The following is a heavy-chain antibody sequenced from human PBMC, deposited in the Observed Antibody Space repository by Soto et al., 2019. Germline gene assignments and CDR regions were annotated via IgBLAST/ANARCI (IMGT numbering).Heavy chain of an antibody. Sequence: ASVKVSCKASGGTFSSYAISWVRQAPGQGLEWMGGIIPIFGTANYAQKFQGRVTITADESTSTAYMELSSLRSEDTAVYYCASGFWSGYYEKMKWVYYYYGMDVWGQGTTVTVSS. D-gene: IGHD3-3*01. CDR3: ASGFWSGYYEKMKWVYYYYGMDV. CDR1: GGTFSSYA. CDR2: IIPIFGTA. V-gene: IGHV1-69*13. J-gene: IGHJ6*02.